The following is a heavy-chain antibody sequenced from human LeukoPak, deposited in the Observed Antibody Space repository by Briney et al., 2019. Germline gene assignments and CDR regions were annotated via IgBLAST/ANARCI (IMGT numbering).Heavy chain of an antibody. CDR3: ARDVYRSFDY. J-gene: IGHJ4*02. Sequence: QSGGSLRLSCAASGFTFSGYEMNWVRQAPGKGLEWVANIKYDGSEEYYVDSVKGRFAISRDNAQNSLYLQMNNLRAEDTAVYYCARDVYRSFDYWGQGTLVTVSS. D-gene: IGHD5/OR15-5a*01. CDR2: IKYDGSEE. V-gene: IGHV3-7*01. CDR1: GFTFSGYE.